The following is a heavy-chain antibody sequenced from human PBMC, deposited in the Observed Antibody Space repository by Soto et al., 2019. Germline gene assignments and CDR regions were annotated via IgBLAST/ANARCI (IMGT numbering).Heavy chain of an antibody. CDR3: ARGGGSSWYYYYYGMDV. V-gene: IGHV4-34*01. J-gene: IGHJ6*02. Sequence: SETLSLTCAVYGGSFSGYYWSWIRQPPGKGLEWIGEINHSGSTNYNPSLKSRVTISVDTSKNQFSLKLSSVTAADTAVYYCARGGGSSWYYYYYGMDVWGQGTTVTVYS. CDR1: GGSFSGYY. CDR2: INHSGST. D-gene: IGHD6-13*01.